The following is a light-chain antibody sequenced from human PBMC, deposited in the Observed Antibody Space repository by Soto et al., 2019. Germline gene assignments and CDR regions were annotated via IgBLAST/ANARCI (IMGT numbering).Light chain of an antibody. J-gene: IGKJ4*01. Sequence: EIVMNQSPATLSVSLGERATITCRASQTISSWLAWYQQKPGKAPKLLIYDASSLQSGVPPRFSGSGSRTDFTLSIYSLQPEDFATYYCQQTYSTPLTFGGVTKVEI. CDR2: DAS. CDR3: QQTYSTPLT. CDR1: QTISSW. V-gene: IGKV1-39*01.